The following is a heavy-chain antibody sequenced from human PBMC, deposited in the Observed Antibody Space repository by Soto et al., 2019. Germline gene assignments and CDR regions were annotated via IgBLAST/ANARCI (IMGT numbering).Heavy chain of an antibody. CDR2: IFHSGST. V-gene: IGHV4-4*02. CDR3: AIEKVGATSVHVFDI. J-gene: IGHJ3*02. D-gene: IGHD1-26*01. Sequence: SETLSLTCAVSGGSISSDNLWNWVRQPPGKGLEWIGEIFHSGSTNYNPSLKSRVTMSVDKSKNSLYLQMNSLRAEDTAVYYCAIEKVGATSVHVFDIWGQGTMVTVS. CDR1: GGSISSDNL.